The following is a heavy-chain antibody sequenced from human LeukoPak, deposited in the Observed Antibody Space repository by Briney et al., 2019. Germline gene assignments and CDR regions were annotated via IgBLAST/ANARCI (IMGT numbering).Heavy chain of an antibody. CDR2: IYTSGST. CDR3: ARERDDFWSGYLEY. CDR1: GGSISSYY. D-gene: IGHD3-3*01. J-gene: IGHJ4*02. V-gene: IGHV4-4*07. Sequence: SETLSLTCTVSGGSISSYYWSWIRQPAGKGLEWIGRIYTSGSTNYNPSLKSRVTMSVDTSKNQFSLKLSSVTAADTAVYYCARERDDFWSGYLEYWGQGTLVTVSS.